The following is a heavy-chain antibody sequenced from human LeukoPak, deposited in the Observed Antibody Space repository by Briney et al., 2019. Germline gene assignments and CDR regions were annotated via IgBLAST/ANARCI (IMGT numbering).Heavy chain of an antibody. CDR1: GFTFSSYA. Sequence: GGSLRLSCAASGFTFSSYAMHWVRQAPGKGLEWVAVISYDGSNKCYADSVKGRFTISRDNSKNTLYLQMNSLRAEDTAVYYCARVQDYGDEYFQHWGQGTLVTVSS. CDR3: ARVQDYGDEYFQH. V-gene: IGHV3-30-3*01. D-gene: IGHD4-17*01. CDR2: ISYDGSNK. J-gene: IGHJ1*01.